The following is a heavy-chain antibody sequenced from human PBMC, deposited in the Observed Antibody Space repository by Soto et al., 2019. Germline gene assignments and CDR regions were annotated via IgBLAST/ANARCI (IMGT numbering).Heavy chain of an antibody. D-gene: IGHD3-10*01. V-gene: IGHV1-2*04. J-gene: IGHJ6*02. CDR3: ARERFGNFVKDYYYGMDV. CDR1: GYTFTGYY. CDR2: INPNSGGT. Sequence: ASVKVSCKASGYTFTGYYIHWVRQAPGQGLEWMGWINPNSGGTNYAQNLQGWVTMSRDTSINTAYMELGRLRSDDTAVYYCARERFGNFVKDYYYGMDVWGQGTMVTVSS.